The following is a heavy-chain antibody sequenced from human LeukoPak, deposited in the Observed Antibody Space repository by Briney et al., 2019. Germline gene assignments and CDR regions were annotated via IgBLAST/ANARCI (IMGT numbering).Heavy chain of an antibody. CDR3: AKRGIVIRGVLIIGFHKEAYYFDY. CDR2: ISESGGST. Sequence: PGGSLRLSCVVSGITLSNYAMSWVRQAPGKGLEWVSGISESGGSTKYADSVKGRSTISRDNSLNTVYLQMNSLRAEDTAVYFCAKRGIVIRGVLIIGFHKEAYYFDYWGQGILVTVSS. D-gene: IGHD3-10*01. J-gene: IGHJ4*02. V-gene: IGHV3-23*01. CDR1: GITLSNYA.